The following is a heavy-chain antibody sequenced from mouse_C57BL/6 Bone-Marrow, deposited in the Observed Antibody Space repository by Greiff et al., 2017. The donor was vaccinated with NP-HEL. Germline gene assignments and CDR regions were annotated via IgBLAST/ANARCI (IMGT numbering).Heavy chain of an antibody. J-gene: IGHJ1*03. CDR2: ISYDGSN. V-gene: IGHV3-6*01. D-gene: IGHD1-1*01. CDR3: ARLPYYCGSSLYWYFDV. CDR1: GYSITSGYY. Sequence: ESGPGLVKPSQSLSLTCSVTGYSITSGYYWNWIRQFPGNKLEWMGYISYDGSNNYNPSLKNRISITRDTSKNQFFLKLNSVTTEDTATYYCARLPYYCGSSLYWYFDVWGTGTTVTVSS.